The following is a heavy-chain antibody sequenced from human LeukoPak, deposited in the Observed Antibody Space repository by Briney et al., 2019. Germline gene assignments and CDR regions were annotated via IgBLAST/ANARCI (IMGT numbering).Heavy chain of an antibody. CDR1: GGSISSGVYY. CDR2: IYYSGST. V-gene: IGHV4-31*03. J-gene: IGHJ4*02. Sequence: PSQTLSLTCTVSGGSISSGVYYWSWIRQHPGKGLEWIGYIYYSGSTYYNPSLKSRVTISVDTSKNQFSLKLSSVTAADTAVYYCARAGYDSSGYYYFDYWGQGTLVTVSS. CDR3: ARAGYDSSGYYYFDY. D-gene: IGHD3-22*01.